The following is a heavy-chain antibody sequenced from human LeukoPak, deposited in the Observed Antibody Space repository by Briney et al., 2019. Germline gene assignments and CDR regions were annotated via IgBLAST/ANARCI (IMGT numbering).Heavy chain of an antibody. D-gene: IGHD2/OR15-2a*01. J-gene: IGHJ5*01. Sequence: GESLKISCKGSGYSFDSYWIAWVRQMPGKGLEWMGIVYPGDSDTGYSWSLQGQVTMSADKSISAVYLQWSSLEASDTAMYYCARRRASASTWGFDSWDQGTLVTVSS. CDR2: VYPGDSDT. CDR1: GYSFDSYW. V-gene: IGHV5-51*01. CDR3: ARRRASASTWGFDS.